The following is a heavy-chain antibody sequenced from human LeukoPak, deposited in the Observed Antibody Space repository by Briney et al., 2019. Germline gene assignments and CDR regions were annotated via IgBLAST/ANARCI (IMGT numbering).Heavy chain of an antibody. D-gene: IGHD3-22*01. CDR3: ARGGRGSAAVVAPRSFDI. V-gene: IGHV3-30*14. CDR2: ISYDGSNK. J-gene: IGHJ3*02. Sequence: GGSLRLSCAASGFTFSSYAMHWVRQAPGKGLEWVAVISYDGSNKYYADSVKGRFTISRDNSKNTLYLQMNSLRAEDSALYYCARGGRGSAAVVAPRSFDIWGQGTMATVSS. CDR1: GFTFSSYA.